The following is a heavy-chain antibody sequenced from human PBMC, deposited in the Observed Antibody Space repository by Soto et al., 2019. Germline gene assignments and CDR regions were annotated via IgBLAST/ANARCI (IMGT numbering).Heavy chain of an antibody. CDR2: IYYSGST. Sequence: SETLSLTYTVSGGNIGSYDWSWILQPPRKGLEWIGYIYYSGSTNYNPSLKSRVTISVDTSKNQFSLKLSSVTAADTAVYYCARTSLTIFGPSNDYYGMGVWGLGTTVTVSS. D-gene: IGHD3-3*01. J-gene: IGHJ6*02. CDR1: GGNIGSYD. CDR3: ARTSLTIFGPSNDYYGMGV. V-gene: IGHV4-59*08.